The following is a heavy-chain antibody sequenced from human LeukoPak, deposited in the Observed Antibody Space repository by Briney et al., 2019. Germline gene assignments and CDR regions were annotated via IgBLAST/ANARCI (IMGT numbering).Heavy chain of an antibody. CDR2: ISWNSGSI. J-gene: IGHJ4*02. Sequence: GGSLRLSCAASGFTFDDYAMHWVRQAPGKGLEWVSGISWNSGSIGYADSVKGRFTISRDNAKNSLYLQMNSLRAEDMALYYCAKGGRAVAGPYWGQGTLVTVSP. CDR1: GFTFDDYA. V-gene: IGHV3-9*03. D-gene: IGHD6-19*01. CDR3: AKGGRAVAGPY.